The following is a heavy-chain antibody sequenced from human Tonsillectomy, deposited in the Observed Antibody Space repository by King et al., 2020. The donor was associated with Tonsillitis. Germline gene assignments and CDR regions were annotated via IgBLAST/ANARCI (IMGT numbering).Heavy chain of an antibody. V-gene: IGHV1-69*01. J-gene: IGHJ4*02. Sequence: QLVQSGAEVKKPGSSVKVSCKASGGTLSSYAISWVRQAPGQGLEWMGGIIPIFSTANYAQKFQGRVTITADESTSSAYMELSSLRSEDTAVYYCARGVVVVAATYYFDYWGQGTLVTVSS. CDR2: IIPIFSTA. D-gene: IGHD2-15*01. CDR1: GGTLSSYA. CDR3: ARGVVVVAATYYFDY.